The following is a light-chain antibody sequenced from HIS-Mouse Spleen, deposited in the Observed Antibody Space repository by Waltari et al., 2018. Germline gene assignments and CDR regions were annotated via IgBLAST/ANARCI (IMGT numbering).Light chain of an antibody. J-gene: IGLJ3*02. CDR3: VLYMGSGIWV. CDR1: SGSVSTSYS. V-gene: IGLV8-61*01. CDR2: STN. Sequence: QTVVTQEPSFSVSPGGTVTLTCGLSSGSVSTSYSPSWYQQTPGQAPRTLIYSTNTRSSWVPDRFSGSILGNKAALTITGAQADDESDYYCVLYMGSGIWVFGGGTKLTVL.